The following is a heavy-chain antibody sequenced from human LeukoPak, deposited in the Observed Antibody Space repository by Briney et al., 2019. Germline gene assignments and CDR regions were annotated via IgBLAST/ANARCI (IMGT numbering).Heavy chain of an antibody. CDR1: GYSFTSYW. CDR3: ERLENGTFDY. J-gene: IGHJ4*02. V-gene: IGHV5-51*01. Sequence: GESLKISCKGSGYSFTSYWIGWVRQMPGKGLEWMGIIYPGDSDTRYSPSFQGQVTISADKSINTAYPQWSSMKASDTAMYYCERLENGTFDYWGQGTLVTVSS. D-gene: IGHD1-14*01. CDR2: IYPGDSDT.